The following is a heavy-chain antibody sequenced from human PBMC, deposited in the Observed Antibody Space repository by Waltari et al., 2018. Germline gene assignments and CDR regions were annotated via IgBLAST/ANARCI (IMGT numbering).Heavy chain of an antibody. Sequence: EERLLESGGGLVQPGDSLRLSCAGSGFRFRNYWMNWVPQAPGKGLVWVARIGNDETSISYADSVKGRLTISRDNAKNTVYLQMKRLRVEDTAVYYCARLAPRTYRSPVPGRHYYYGMDVWGQGTTVTVSS. J-gene: IGHJ6*02. CDR3: ARLAPRTYRSPVPGRHYYYGMDV. CDR2: IGNDETSI. V-gene: IGHV3-74*01. D-gene: IGHD3-10*01. CDR1: GFRFRNYW.